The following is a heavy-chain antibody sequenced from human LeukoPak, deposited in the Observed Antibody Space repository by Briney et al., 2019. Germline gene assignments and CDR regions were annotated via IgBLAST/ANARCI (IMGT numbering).Heavy chain of an antibody. CDR1: GFSVSGYW. D-gene: IGHD6-13*01. Sequence: GGSLRLSCAVSGFSVSGYWMTWVRQAPGKGLEWVANIKQDGSEKNYVDSVKGRFTISRDNAANSLFLQMNSLRVEDTAVYYCARGWQGGIAAGGTRIEGEYWGQGTLVAVSS. V-gene: IGHV3-7*01. CDR2: IKQDGSEK. J-gene: IGHJ4*02. CDR3: ARGWQGGIAAGGTRIEGEY.